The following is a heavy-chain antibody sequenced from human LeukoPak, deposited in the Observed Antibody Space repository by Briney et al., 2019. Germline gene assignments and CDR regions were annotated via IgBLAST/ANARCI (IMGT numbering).Heavy chain of an antibody. J-gene: IGHJ4*02. CDR2: INTNTGNP. D-gene: IGHD2-2*01. V-gene: IGHV7-4-1*02. CDR1: GYTFTSYA. Sequence: ASVKVSCKASGYTFTSYAMNWVRQAPGQGLEWMGWINTNTGNPTYAQGFTGRFVFSLDTSVSTAYLQISSLKAEDTAVYYCARVICTSCYLSPFGYWGQGTLVTVSS. CDR3: ARVICTSCYLSPFGY.